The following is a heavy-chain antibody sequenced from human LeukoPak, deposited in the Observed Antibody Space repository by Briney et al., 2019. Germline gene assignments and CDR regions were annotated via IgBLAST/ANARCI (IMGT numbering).Heavy chain of an antibody. CDR2: INPSGGST. D-gene: IGHD3-10*01. J-gene: IGHJ4*02. CDR3: ARDLGHYYGSGSYFDY. Sequence: ASVKVSCKASGYTFTSYYMHWVRQAPGQGLEWMRIINPSGGSTSYAQKFQGRVTMTRDTSTSTVYMELSSLRSEDTAVYYCARDLGHYYGSGSYFDYWGQGTLVTVSS. CDR1: GYTFTSYY. V-gene: IGHV1-46*01.